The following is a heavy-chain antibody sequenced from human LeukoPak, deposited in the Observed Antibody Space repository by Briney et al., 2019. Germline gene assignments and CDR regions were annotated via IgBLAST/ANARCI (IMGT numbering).Heavy chain of an antibody. CDR1: GYTFTSYG. CDR3: VRLREGMIVVIFDY. CDR2: ISAYNGNT. V-gene: IGHV1-18*01. J-gene: IGHJ4*02. Sequence: ASVKVSCKASGYTFTSYGISWVRQAPGQGLEWMGWISAYNGNTNYAQKLQGRVTMTTDTSTSTAYMELRSLRSDDTAVYYCVRLREGMIVVIFDYWGQGTLVTVSS. D-gene: IGHD3-22*01.